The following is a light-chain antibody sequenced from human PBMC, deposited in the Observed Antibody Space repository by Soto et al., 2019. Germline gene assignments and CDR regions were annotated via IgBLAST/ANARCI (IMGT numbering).Light chain of an antibody. CDR1: QSISSW. Sequence: DIQMTQSPSTLSASVGDRVIITCRASQSISSWLAWYQQKPGKAPNLLIYKASYLESGVPSRFSGSGSGTEFTLTISSLQPDDYATYYCQQYNSYSRTFGQGTKVEIK. V-gene: IGKV1-5*03. CDR3: QQYNSYSRT. J-gene: IGKJ1*01. CDR2: KAS.